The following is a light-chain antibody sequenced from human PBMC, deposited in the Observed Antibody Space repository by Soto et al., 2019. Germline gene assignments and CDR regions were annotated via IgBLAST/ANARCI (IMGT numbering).Light chain of an antibody. CDR1: SSNIGAGYD. Sequence: QSVLTQPPSVSGAPGQRVTISCTGSSSNIGAGYDVHWYQQLPGTAPKLLIYGNSNRPSGVPDRFSGSKSGTSVSLAITGLQADDEADYYCQSYDSSLSGSVFGGGTKVTVL. CDR3: QSYDSSLSGSV. CDR2: GNS. J-gene: IGLJ2*01. V-gene: IGLV1-40*01.